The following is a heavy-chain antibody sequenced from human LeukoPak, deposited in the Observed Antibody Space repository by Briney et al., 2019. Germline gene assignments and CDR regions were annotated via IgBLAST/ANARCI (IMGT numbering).Heavy chain of an antibody. V-gene: IGHV4-34*01. Sequence: SETLSLTCAVYGGSFSGYYWSWIRQPPGKGLEWIGEINHSGSTNYNPSLKSRVTISVDTSKNQFSLKLSSVTAADMAVYYCARGITYYYGSGSYYNSPQFDPWGQGTLVTVSS. CDR2: INHSGST. CDR1: GGSFSGYY. J-gene: IGHJ5*02. D-gene: IGHD3-10*01. CDR3: ARGITYYYGSGSYYNSPQFDP.